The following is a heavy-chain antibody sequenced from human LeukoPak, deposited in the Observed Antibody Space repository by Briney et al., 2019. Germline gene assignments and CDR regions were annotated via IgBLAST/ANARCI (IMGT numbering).Heavy chain of an antibody. CDR1: GYTFTGYY. D-gene: IGHD1-7*01. Sequence: ASVKVSCKASGYTFTGYYMHWVRQAPGQGLEWMGWINPNSGGTNYAQKFQGRVTMTRDTSISTAYMELSRLRSDDTAVYYCAWSNWNYEGGAFDIWGQGTMVTVSS. CDR3: AWSNWNYEGGAFDI. CDR2: INPNSGGT. J-gene: IGHJ3*02. V-gene: IGHV1-2*02.